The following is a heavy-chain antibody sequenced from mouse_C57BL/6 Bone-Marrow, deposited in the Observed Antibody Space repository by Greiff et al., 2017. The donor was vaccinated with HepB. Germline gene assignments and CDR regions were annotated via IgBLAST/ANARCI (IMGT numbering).Heavy chain of an antibody. Sequence: QVQLQQSGAELARPGASVKLSCTASGYTFTSSGISWVKQRTGQGLEWIGEIYPRSGNTYYNEKFKGKATMTADKSSSPAYMELRSLTSEDSAVYFCAKLLYWYVDGWGTGNTVTVSS. J-gene: IGHJ1*03. CDR3: AKLLYWYVDG. CDR2: IYPRSGNT. CDR1: GYTFTSSG. D-gene: IGHD1-1*01. V-gene: IGHV1-81*01.